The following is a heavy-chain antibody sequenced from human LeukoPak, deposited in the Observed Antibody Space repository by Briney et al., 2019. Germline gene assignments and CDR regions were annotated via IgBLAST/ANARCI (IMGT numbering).Heavy chain of an antibody. CDR1: GGSISSSSYY. CDR3: ARGGAARLHFQN. CDR2: IYHSGST. D-gene: IGHD6-6*01. V-gene: IGHV4-61*05. J-gene: IGHJ1*01. Sequence: SETLSLTCTVSGGSISSSSYYWGWIRQPPGKGLEWIGYIYHSGSTNYNPSLQSRVTISVDTSKNQFSLNLNSVTAADTAVYYCARGGAARLHFQNWGQGTLVTVSS.